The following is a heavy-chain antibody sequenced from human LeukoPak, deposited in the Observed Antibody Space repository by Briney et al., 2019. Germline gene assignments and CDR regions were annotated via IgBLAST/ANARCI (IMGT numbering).Heavy chain of an antibody. V-gene: IGHV1-69*05. CDR2: IIPIFGTA. CDR3: AMNHYYDSSGYYLLDAFDI. Sequence: SVKASCKASGGTFSSYAISWVRQAPGQGLEWMGRIIPIFGTANYAQKFLGRVTITTDESTSTAYMELSSLGSEDTAVYYCAMNHYYDSSGYYLLDAFDIWGQGTMVTVSS. D-gene: IGHD3-22*01. J-gene: IGHJ3*02. CDR1: GGTFSSYA.